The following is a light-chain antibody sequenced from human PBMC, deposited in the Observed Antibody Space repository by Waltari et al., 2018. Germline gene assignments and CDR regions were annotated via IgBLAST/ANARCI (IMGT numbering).Light chain of an antibody. Sequence: DIQMTQSPSFLSASVGDRVTITCRASQRISSYLNWYQQQAGKAPKLLIYGSSSLQSVVPSRFSGTGSGTDFTLTINGLQPEDFATYYCQQTYNLFTFGPGTTVDFK. V-gene: IGKV1-39*01. CDR2: GSS. CDR1: QRISSY. CDR3: QQTYNLFT. J-gene: IGKJ3*01.